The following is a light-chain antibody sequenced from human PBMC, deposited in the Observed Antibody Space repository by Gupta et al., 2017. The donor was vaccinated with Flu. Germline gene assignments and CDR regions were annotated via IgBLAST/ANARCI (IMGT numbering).Light chain of an antibody. CDR3: QRTYNTP. V-gene: IGKV1-27*01. CDR1: QGISSY. Sequence: IELTQSPSSLSASVGDRVTITCRVSQGISSYLNWYRQKPGKVPKLLIYSASNLTSGVRSRFSGSGSAPDFTLTSSSRETEDVGTYYGQRTYNTPFGHGTKVDIK. J-gene: IGKJ3*01. CDR2: SAS.